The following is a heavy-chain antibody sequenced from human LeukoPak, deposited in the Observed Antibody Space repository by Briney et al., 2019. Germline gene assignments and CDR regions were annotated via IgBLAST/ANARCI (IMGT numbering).Heavy chain of an antibody. Sequence: GGSLRLSCAASGFTVSSNYMSWVRRAPGKGLEWVSVIYSGGSTYYADSVKGRFTISRDNSKNTLYLQMNSLRAEDTAVYYCARGLLWFGELIGFDYWGQGTLVTVSS. CDR2: IYSGGST. CDR3: ARGLLWFGELIGFDY. V-gene: IGHV3-66*02. CDR1: GFTVSSNY. D-gene: IGHD3-10*01. J-gene: IGHJ4*02.